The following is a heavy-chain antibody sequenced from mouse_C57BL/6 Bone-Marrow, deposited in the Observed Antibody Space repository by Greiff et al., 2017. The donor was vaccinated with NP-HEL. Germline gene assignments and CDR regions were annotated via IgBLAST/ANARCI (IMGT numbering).Heavy chain of an antibody. V-gene: IGHV1-82*01. Sequence: VKLMESGPELVKPGASVKISCKASGYAFSSSWMNWVKQRPGKGLEWIGRIYPGDGDTNYNGKFKGKATLTADKSSSTAYMQLSSLTSEDSAVYFCAPAYWYFDVWGTGTTVTVSS. CDR3: APAYWYFDV. CDR1: GYAFSSSW. CDR2: IYPGDGDT. J-gene: IGHJ1*03.